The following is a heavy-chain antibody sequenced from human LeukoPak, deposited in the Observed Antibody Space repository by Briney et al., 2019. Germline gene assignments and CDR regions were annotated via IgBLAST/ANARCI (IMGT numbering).Heavy chain of an antibody. J-gene: IGHJ4*02. CDR2: IIPIFGTA. CDR3: ARESRDGYNQRRYFDY. D-gene: IGHD5-24*01. CDR1: GGTFSGYA. V-gene: IGHV1-69*01. Sequence: ASVKVSCKASGGTFSGYAISWVRQAPGHGLEWLGGIIPIFGTANYAQKFQGRVTITAVESTSTAYMELSSLRSEDTAVYYCARESRDGYNQRRYFDYWGQGTLVTVSS.